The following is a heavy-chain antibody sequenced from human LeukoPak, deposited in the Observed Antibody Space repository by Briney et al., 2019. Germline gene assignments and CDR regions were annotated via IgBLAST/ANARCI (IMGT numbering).Heavy chain of an antibody. CDR3: ARDMDTAMVPAYFDY. CDR2: INPSGGST. D-gene: IGHD5-18*01. J-gene: IGHJ4*02. V-gene: IGHV1-46*01. CDR1: GYTFTSYY. Sequence: ASVKVSCKASGYTFTSYYMHWVRQAPGQGLEWMGIINPSGGSTSYAQKFQGRVTMTSDMSTSTVYMELSSLRSEDTAVYYCARDMDTAMVPAYFDYWGQGTLVTVSS.